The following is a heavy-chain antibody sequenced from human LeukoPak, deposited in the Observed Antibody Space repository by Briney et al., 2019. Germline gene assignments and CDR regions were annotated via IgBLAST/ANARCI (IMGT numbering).Heavy chain of an antibody. CDR3: AKFRIQLWLMADAFDI. V-gene: IGHV3-23*01. Sequence: PGGSLRLSCAASGFTFSSYAMSWVRQAPGKGLEWVSAISGSGGSTYYADSVKGRFTISRDNSKNTLYLQMNGLRAEDTAVYYCAKFRIQLWLMADAFDIWGQGTMVTVSS. J-gene: IGHJ3*02. CDR1: GFTFSSYA. CDR2: ISGSGGST. D-gene: IGHD5-18*01.